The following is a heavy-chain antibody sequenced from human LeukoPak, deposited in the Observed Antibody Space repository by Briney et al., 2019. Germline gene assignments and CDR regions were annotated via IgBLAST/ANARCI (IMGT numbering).Heavy chain of an antibody. CDR3: ARGGWIQLYYFDY. D-gene: IGHD5-18*01. V-gene: IGHV3-66*01. Sequence: GGSLRLSCAASEFSVGSNYMTWVRQAPGRGLEWVSLIYSGGSTYYADSVKGRFTISRDNSKNTLYLQMNSLRAEDTAVYYCARGGWIQLYYFDYWGQGTLVTVSS. CDR2: IYSGGST. J-gene: IGHJ4*02. CDR1: EFSVGSNY.